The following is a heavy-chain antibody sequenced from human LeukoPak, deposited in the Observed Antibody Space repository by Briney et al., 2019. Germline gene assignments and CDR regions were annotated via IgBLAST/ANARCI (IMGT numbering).Heavy chain of an antibody. V-gene: IGHV3-9*01. CDR1: GLTFDDYA. Sequence: GGPLRLSCAASGLTFDDYAMHWVRQAPGKGLEWVSGISWNGGSIGYADSVKGRFTISRDNAKNSLYLQMNSLRAEDTAVYYCARVGILRFLEWLPHYYYYMDVWGKGTTVTVSS. CDR3: ARVGILRFLEWLPHYYYYMDV. D-gene: IGHD3-3*01. J-gene: IGHJ6*03. CDR2: ISWNGGSI.